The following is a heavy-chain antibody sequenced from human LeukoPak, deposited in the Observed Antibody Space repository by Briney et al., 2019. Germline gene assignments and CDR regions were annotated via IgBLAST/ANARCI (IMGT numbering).Heavy chain of an antibody. CDR2: IYYSGST. Sequence: SETLSLTCTVSGGSISSYYWSWIRQAPGKGLEWIGNIYYSGSTNYSPSLKSRVTVSVDTSKNQFSLKLSSVTAADTAVYYCARHGTLGSTTYPLDYWGQGTLVTVSS. CDR3: ARHGTLGSTTYPLDY. J-gene: IGHJ4*02. D-gene: IGHD1-26*01. CDR1: GGSISSYY. V-gene: IGHV4-59*08.